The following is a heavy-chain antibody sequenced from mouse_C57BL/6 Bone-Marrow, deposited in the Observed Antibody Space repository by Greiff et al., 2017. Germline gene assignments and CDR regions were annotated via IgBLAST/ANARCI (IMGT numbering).Heavy chain of an antibody. Sequence: VQLQQSGPGLVQPSQSLSITCTVSGFSLTSYGVHWVRQSPGKGLEWLGVIWSGGSTDYNAAFISSLSISKDKSKSQVFFKMNKLQADDTAIDYCAREESSGNYFDYWGQGTTLTGSS. CDR1: GFSLTSYG. J-gene: IGHJ2*01. V-gene: IGHV2-2*01. CDR2: IWSGGST. CDR3: AREESSGNYFDY.